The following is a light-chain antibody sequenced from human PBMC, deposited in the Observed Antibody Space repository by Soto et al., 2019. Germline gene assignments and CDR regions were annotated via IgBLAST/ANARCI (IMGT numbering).Light chain of an antibody. CDR2: GAS. CDR1: QTVSSN. Sequence: EIVMTQSPATLSVSPGERATLSCRASQTVSSNLAWYQQKLGQAPRLLIYGASTRATGVPARFSGSGSGTEFTLTISSLQSEDVAVYYCQQYNNWPWTFGQGTKVDIK. V-gene: IGKV3-15*01. CDR3: QQYNNWPWT. J-gene: IGKJ1*01.